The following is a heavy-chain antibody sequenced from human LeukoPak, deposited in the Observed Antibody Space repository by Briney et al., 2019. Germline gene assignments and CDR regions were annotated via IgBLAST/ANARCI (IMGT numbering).Heavy chain of an antibody. J-gene: IGHJ4*02. CDR1: DGSITNYD. CDR2: VHYSGTA. Sequence: PSETLSLTCTVSDGSITNYDWSWVRQPPGKGLEFIGHVHYSGTANYSPSLRSRVTISIDTSKKHFFLKLKSVTAADTAVYYCARGYGDFRVEGRYFHSWGQGTLATVSS. CDR3: ARGYGDFRVEGRYFHS. D-gene: IGHD4-17*01. V-gene: IGHV4-59*01.